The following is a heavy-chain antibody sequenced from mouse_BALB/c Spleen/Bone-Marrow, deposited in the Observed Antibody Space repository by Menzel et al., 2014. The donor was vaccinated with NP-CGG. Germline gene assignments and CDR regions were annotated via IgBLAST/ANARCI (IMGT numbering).Heavy chain of an antibody. Sequence: EVQRVESGGGLVQPGGSLKLSCAASGLTFSSYGMSWVRQTPDKRLELVATINSNGGSTYYPDSVKGRFTISRDNAKNTLYLQMSSLKSEDTAMYYCARDYYGSSDYWGQGTTLTVSS. D-gene: IGHD1-1*01. CDR3: ARDYYGSSDY. CDR2: INSNGGST. V-gene: IGHV5-6-3*01. CDR1: GLTFSSYG. J-gene: IGHJ2*01.